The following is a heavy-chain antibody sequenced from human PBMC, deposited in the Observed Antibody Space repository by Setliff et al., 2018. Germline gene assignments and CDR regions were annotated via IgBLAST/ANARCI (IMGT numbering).Heavy chain of an antibody. J-gene: IGHJ4*02. CDR2: VNPSGGKT. Sequence: ASVKVSCKTSGYGFTSHYFHWLRQAPGQGLEWMGIVNPSGGKTTLSQKFQGRVSMTADASTATVYMELHSLTSEDTATYYCVKGSGFYDYWGQGVPVTVS. CDR1: GYGFTSHY. CDR3: VKGSGFYDY. V-gene: IGHV1-46*01. D-gene: IGHD1-26*01.